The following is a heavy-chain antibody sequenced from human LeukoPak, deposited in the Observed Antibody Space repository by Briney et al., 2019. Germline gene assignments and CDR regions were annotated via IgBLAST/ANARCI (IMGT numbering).Heavy chain of an antibody. J-gene: IGHJ4*02. CDR2: VSSGSSYI. CDR3: ARGGGFCGGDCYGIDY. CDR1: GFTFSPYS. D-gene: IGHD2-21*01. V-gene: IGHV3-21*01. Sequence: GGSLRLSCAASGFTFSPYSMNWVRQAPGKGLEWVSSVSSGSSYINYADSVKGRFTISRGDAENSLYLQMNSLRAEDTAVYYCARGGGFCGGDCYGIDYWGQGTLVTVSS.